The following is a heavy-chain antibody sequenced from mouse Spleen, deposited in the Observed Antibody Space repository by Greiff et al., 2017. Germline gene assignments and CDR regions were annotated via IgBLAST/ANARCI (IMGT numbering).Heavy chain of an antibody. CDR1: GYTFTSYW. V-gene: IGHV1-64*01. D-gene: IGHD2-3*01. CDR2: IHPNSGST. J-gene: IGHJ3*01. Sequence: VQLQQPGAELVKPGASVKLSCKASGYTFTSYWMHWVKQRPGQGLEWIGMIHPNSGSTNYNEKFKSKATLTVDKSSSTAYMQLSSLTSEDSAVYYCAREADGYYVFAYWGQGTLVTVSA. CDR3: AREADGYYVFAY.